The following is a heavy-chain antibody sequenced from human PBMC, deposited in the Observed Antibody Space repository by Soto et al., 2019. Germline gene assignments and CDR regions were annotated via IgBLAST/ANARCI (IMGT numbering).Heavy chain of an antibody. CDR3: ASTTEGWFDP. CDR2: ISAYNGNT. Sequence: XSVKVSCKASGYPLTSYGIIWVRQAPGQGLEWMGWISAYNGNTNYAQKLQGRVTMTTDTSTSTAYMELRSLRSDDTAVYYCASTTEGWFDPCGQRTLVTVSS. V-gene: IGHV1-18*01. J-gene: IGHJ5*02. D-gene: IGHD1-1*01. CDR1: GYPLTSYG.